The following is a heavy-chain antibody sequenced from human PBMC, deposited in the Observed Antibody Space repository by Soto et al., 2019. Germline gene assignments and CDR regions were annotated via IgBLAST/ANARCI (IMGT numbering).Heavy chain of an antibody. CDR3: ARRSRIAAAGTWFDP. J-gene: IGHJ5*02. CDR2: IYYSGST. Sequence: SETLSLTCTVSGGSIISYYWSWIRQPPWKGLEWIGYIYYSGSTNYNPSLKSRVTISVDTSKNQFSLKLSSVTAADTAVYYCARRSRIAAAGTWFDPWGQGTLVTVSS. D-gene: IGHD6-13*01. CDR1: GGSIISYY. V-gene: IGHV4-59*08.